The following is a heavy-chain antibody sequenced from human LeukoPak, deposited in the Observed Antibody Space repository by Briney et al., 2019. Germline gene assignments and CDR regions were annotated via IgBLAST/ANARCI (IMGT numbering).Heavy chain of an antibody. CDR2: IRSKAYGGTT. D-gene: IGHD6-13*01. CDR1: GFTFCDYA. J-gene: IGHJ6*02. V-gene: IGHV3-49*04. CDR3: TRVGSVIAAAGTSYYYYYGMDV. Sequence: GGSLRLSCTASGFTFCDYAMSWVRQAPGKGLEWVGFIRSKAYGGTTEYAASVKGRFTISRDDSKSIAYLQMNSLKTEDTAVYYCTRVGSVIAAAGTSYYYYYGMDVWGQGTTVTVSS.